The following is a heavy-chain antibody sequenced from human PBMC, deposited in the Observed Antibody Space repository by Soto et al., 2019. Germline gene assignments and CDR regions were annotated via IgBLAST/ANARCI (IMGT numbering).Heavy chain of an antibody. J-gene: IGHJ4*02. CDR2: IYYSGST. Sequence: SETLSLTCTVSGGSISSSSYYWGWIRQPPGKGLEWIGSIYYSGSTYYNPSLKSRVTISVDTSKNQFSLKLSSVTAADTAVYYCARHMGIAAAGPHFDYWGQGTLVTVSS. V-gene: IGHV4-39*01. CDR1: GGSISSSSYY. D-gene: IGHD6-13*01. CDR3: ARHMGIAAAGPHFDY.